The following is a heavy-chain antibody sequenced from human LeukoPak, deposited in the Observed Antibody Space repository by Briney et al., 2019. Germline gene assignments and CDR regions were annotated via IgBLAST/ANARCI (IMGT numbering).Heavy chain of an antibody. J-gene: IGHJ4*02. CDR1: GGSITSGGYY. CDR3: ARGTVTRLLY. CDR2: IYYSGTT. Sequence: SQTLSLTCTVSGGSITSGGYYWSWIRQHPGKGLEWIGYIYYSGTTYYNPSLINRLNISVDTSKNQFSLNLSSVTAADTAVYYCARGTVTRLLYWGQGTLITVSS. D-gene: IGHD4-17*01. V-gene: IGHV4-31*03.